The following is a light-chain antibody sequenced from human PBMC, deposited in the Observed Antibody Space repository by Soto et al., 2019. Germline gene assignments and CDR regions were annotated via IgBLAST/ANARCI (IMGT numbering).Light chain of an antibody. Sequence: EIVMTQSPATLSVSPGERATLSCRASQSVDTKLAWYRQRPGQAPRFLIYGASTRATGIPARFSGSGSGTEFTLTINSLQSEDFAVYYCQQYSDWPLTFGQGTKVEIK. CDR2: GAS. J-gene: IGKJ2*01. CDR1: QSVDTK. V-gene: IGKV3-15*01. CDR3: QQYSDWPLT.